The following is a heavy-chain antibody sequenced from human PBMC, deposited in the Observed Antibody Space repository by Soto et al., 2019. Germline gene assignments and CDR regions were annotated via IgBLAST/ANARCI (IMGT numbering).Heavy chain of an antibody. CDR2: IWHDGSNK. V-gene: IGHV3-33*01. CDR1: GFVFTSYG. CDR3: ARRGWWSGESYFYYGLDV. D-gene: IGHD3-10*01. J-gene: IGHJ6*02. Sequence: GGSLRLSCAASGFVFTSYGMHWVRQAPGKGLEWVALIWHDGSNKYYGDFVKGRFTISRDNFKNTVDLQMDSLRVEDTGVYYCARRGWWSGESYFYYGLDVWGQGTTVTVSS.